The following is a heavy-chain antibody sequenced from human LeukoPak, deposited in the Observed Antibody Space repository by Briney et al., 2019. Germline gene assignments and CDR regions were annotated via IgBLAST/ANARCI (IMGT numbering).Heavy chain of an antibody. Sequence: PGGSLRLSCAASGFTLSSYWMSWVRQAPGKGLEWVANIKQDGSEKYYVDSVKGRFTISRDNAKNSLYLQMNSLRAEDTAVYYCAREHPDINCSSTSCYYWFDPWGQGTLVTVSS. V-gene: IGHV3-7*03. J-gene: IGHJ5*02. CDR2: IKQDGSEK. CDR3: AREHPDINCSSTSCYYWFDP. D-gene: IGHD2-2*01. CDR1: GFTLSSYW.